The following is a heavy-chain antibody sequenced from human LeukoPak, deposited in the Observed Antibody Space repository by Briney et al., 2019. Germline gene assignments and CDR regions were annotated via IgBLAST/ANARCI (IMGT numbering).Heavy chain of an antibody. V-gene: IGHV3-21*01. CDR1: GFTFSSYS. J-gene: IGHJ4*02. Sequence: PGGSLRLSCAASGFTFSSYSMNWVRQAPGKGLEWVSSISSSSAYIYYADSMKGRFTISRDNAKNSLFLQMNSLRAEDTAVYYCARAPQTSILWFDYWGQGTLVTVSS. D-gene: IGHD3-16*01. CDR2: ISSSSAYI. CDR3: ARAPQTSILWFDY.